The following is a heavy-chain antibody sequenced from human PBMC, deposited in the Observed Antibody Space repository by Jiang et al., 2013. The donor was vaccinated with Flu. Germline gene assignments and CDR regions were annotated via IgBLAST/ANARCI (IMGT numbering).Heavy chain of an antibody. V-gene: IGHV3-7*03. Sequence: PGGSRRDSPVQPLDSSLVTIGWAGSGQAPGKGLEWVAIIRQDGSEKSYVDSVKGRFTISRDNAKNSLFLQMSSLRAEDTAVYYCARPQRSSSPVYWGQGTLVTVSS. CDR2: IRQDGSEK. D-gene: IGHD6-13*01. CDR3: ARPQRSSSPVY. J-gene: IGHJ4*02. CDR1: DSSLVTIG.